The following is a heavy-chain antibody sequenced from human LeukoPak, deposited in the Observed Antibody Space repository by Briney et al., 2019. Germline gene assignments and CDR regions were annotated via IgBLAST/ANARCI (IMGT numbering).Heavy chain of an antibody. Sequence: GESLKISFKGSGYSFSNYWIGWVRQMPGKGLEWMGIIYPGDSNTRYSPSFQGQVPNSADKSISTAYLQWTSLKASDTAIYYCARQPLVRDCGGDCEFDYWGQGTRVSVSS. CDR1: GYSFSNYW. D-gene: IGHD2-21*02. J-gene: IGHJ4*02. CDR2: IYPGDSNT. V-gene: IGHV5-51*01. CDR3: ARQPLVRDCGGDCEFDY.